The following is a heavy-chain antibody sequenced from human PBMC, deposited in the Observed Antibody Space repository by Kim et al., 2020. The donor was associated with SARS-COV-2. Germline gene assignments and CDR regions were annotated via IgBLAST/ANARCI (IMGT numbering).Heavy chain of an antibody. D-gene: IGHD6-13*01. CDR3: ARDIAAAGYYYYYGMDV. Sequence: ASVKVSCKASGYTFTSYAMHWLRQAPGQRLEWMGWINAGNGNTKYSQKFQGRVTITRDTSASTAYMELSSLRSEDTAVYYCARDIAAAGYYYYYGMDVWGQGTTVTVSS. V-gene: IGHV1-3*01. CDR1: GYTFTSYA. J-gene: IGHJ6*02. CDR2: INAGNGNT.